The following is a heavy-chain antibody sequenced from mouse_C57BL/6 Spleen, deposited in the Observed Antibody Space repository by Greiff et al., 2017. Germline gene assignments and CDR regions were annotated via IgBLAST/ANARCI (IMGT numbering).Heavy chain of an antibody. CDR2: ICYDGSN. CDR1: GYSITSGYY. J-gene: IGHJ2*01. D-gene: IGHD1-1*01. Sequence: VQLKESGPGLVKPSQSLSLTCSVTGYSITSGYYWNWIRQFPGNKLEWMGYICYDGSNNYNPSLKNRISITRDTSKNQFFLKLNSVTTEDTATYYCASYYYGSSYVDYWGQGTTLTVSS. V-gene: IGHV3-6*01. CDR3: ASYYYGSSYVDY.